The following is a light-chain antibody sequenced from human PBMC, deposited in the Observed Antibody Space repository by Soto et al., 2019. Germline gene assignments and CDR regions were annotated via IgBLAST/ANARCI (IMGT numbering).Light chain of an antibody. CDR1: QTISSW. CDR2: KAS. J-gene: IGKJ5*01. CDR3: QQSYSTPPIT. V-gene: IGKV1-5*03. Sequence: DIQMTQSPSTLSGSVGERVTITCRASQTISSWLAWYQQKPGKAPKLLIYKASTLKSGVPSRFSGSGSGTDFTLTISSLQPEDFATYYCQQSYSTPPITFGQGTRLEIK.